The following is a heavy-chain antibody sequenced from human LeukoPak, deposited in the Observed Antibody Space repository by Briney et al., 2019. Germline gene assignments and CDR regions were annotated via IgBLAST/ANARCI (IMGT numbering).Heavy chain of an antibody. J-gene: IGHJ6*02. CDR2: ISGSGGST. D-gene: IGHD3-3*01. V-gene: IGHV3-23*01. Sequence: PGGSLRLSCAASGFTFSSYAMSWVRQAPGKGLEWVSAISGSGGSTYYADSVKGRFTISRDNSKNTLYLQMNSLRAEDTAVYYCAKDSRGGDFWSGYYAGLDYYYGMDVWGQGTTVTVSS. CDR1: GFTFSSYA. CDR3: AKDSRGGDFWSGYYAGLDYYYGMDV.